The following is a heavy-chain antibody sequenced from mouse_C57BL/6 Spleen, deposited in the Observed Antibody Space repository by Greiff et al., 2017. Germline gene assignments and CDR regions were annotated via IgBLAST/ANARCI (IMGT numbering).Heavy chain of an antibody. V-gene: IGHV1-53*01. CDR1: GYTFTSYW. CDR2: INPSNGGT. Sequence: QVQLQQPGTELVKPGASVKLSCKASGYTFTSYWMHRVKQRPGQGLEWIGNINPSNGGTNYNEKFKSKATLTVDKSSSTAYMQLSSLTSEDSAVYYCARGDIGYYYGSSYDYAMDYWGQGTSVTVSS. D-gene: IGHD1-1*01. J-gene: IGHJ4*01. CDR3: ARGDIGYYYGSSYDYAMDY.